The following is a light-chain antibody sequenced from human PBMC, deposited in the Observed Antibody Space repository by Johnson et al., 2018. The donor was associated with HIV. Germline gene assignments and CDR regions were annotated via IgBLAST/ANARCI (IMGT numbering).Light chain of an antibody. V-gene: IGLV1-51*01. Sequence: QSVLTQPPSVSAAPGQKVTISCSGSSFNIGNNYVSWYQQLPGTAPKLLIYDNNNRSSGIPDRISGSKYGTSATLGITGLQTGDEADYYCGTWDSSLSAYVFGTGTKVTVL. J-gene: IGLJ1*01. CDR3: GTWDSSLSAYV. CDR1: SFNIGNNY. CDR2: DNN.